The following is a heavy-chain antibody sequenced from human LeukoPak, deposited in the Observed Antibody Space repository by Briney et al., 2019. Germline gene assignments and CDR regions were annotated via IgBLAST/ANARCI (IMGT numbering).Heavy chain of an antibody. D-gene: IGHD3-22*01. CDR1: GYIFTSQY. CDR3: ARGWNYDSSGYYYLAY. J-gene: IGHJ4*02. V-gene: IGHV1-46*01. Sequence: GASVTVSCKASGYIFTSQYMHWVRQAPGQGLEWMGIINPSGGSTSYAEKFQGRVTMTRDTSTSTFYMELSSLRSEDSAVYYCARGWNYDSSGYYYLAYWGQGTLVIVSS. CDR2: INPSGGST.